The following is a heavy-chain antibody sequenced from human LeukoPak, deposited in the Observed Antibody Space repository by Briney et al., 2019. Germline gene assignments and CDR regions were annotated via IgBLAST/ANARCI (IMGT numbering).Heavy chain of an antibody. Sequence: ASESVSLTCSVSGVSISSYYWIWTRQPPGKGLQCIGYFHYSGSINYNPSLKSRVTISVDTSKNQFSLKLSSGTAADTALYYCARLGLPNAFDIWGLGALVTVSS. J-gene: IGHJ3*02. CDR1: GVSISSYY. CDR2: FHYSGSI. D-gene: IGHD5-12*01. CDR3: ARLGLPNAFDI. V-gene: IGHV4-59*08.